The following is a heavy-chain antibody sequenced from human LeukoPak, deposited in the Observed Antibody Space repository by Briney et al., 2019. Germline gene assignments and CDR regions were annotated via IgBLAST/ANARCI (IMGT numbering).Heavy chain of an antibody. Sequence: GGSLRLSCAASGFTFSSYGMHWVRQAPGKGLEWVAVISYDGSNEYYADSVKGRFTISRDNSKNTLYLQMSSLSVEDTAVYYCARVGYYASGPFSYFDYWGQGTLVTVSS. CDR1: GFTFSSYG. V-gene: IGHV3-30*03. CDR2: ISYDGSNE. D-gene: IGHD3-10*01. CDR3: ARVGYYASGPFSYFDY. J-gene: IGHJ4*02.